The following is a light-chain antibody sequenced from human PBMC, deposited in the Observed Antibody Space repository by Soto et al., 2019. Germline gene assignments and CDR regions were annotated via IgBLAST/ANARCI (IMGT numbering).Light chain of an antibody. V-gene: IGLV2-14*01. CDR2: GVT. CDR3: TSYIHRRTLVV. Sequence: QSALTQPASVSGSPGQTITISCTGTSIDVGGYDYVSWYQHHPGKAPKLIIYGVTNRPSGVSNRFSGSKSGNTASLTISGLQPEDEADYYCTSYIHRRTLVVFGGGTQLTVL. J-gene: IGLJ2*01. CDR1: SIDVGGYDY.